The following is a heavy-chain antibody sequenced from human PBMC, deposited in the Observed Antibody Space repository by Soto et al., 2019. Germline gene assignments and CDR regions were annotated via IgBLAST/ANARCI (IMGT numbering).Heavy chain of an antibody. J-gene: IGHJ5*01. V-gene: IGHV4-61*01. CDR1: GGSVSSGSDY. Sequence: PSETLSLTCTVSGGSVSSGSDYWSWIRQPPGEGLEWIGYIYYSGSTSYNPSLKSRVTMSVDTSKNQFSLKLNSVTAADTAVYYCARTGFCSGXACYPNWFDSXGXGTLVTVSS. CDR2: IYYSGST. D-gene: IGHD2-15*01. CDR3: ARTGFCSGXACYPNWFDS.